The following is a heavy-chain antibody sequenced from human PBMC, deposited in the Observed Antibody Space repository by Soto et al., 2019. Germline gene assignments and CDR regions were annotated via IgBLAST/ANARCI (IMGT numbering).Heavy chain of an antibody. J-gene: IGHJ4*02. CDR3: ASARLGYCSGGSCYSDQDSSVY. CDR2: ISAYNGNT. Sequence: ASVKVSCKASGYTFTSYGISWVRQAPGQGLEWMGWISAYNGNTNYAQKLQGRVTMTTDTSTSTAYMELGSLRSDDTAVYYCASARLGYCSGGSCYSDQDSSVYWGQGTLVTVSS. CDR1: GYTFTSYG. D-gene: IGHD2-15*01. V-gene: IGHV1-18*01.